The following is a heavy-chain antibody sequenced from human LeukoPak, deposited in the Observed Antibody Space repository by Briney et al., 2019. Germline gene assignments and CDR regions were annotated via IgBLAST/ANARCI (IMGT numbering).Heavy chain of an antibody. V-gene: IGHV4-34*01. CDR1: GGSFSGYY. CDR3: ARNGGYSYGYNPRYYYYYYMDV. J-gene: IGHJ6*03. Sequence: SETLSLTCAVYGGSFSGYYWSWIRQPPGKGLEWIGEINHSGSTNYNPSLKSRVTISVDTSKNQFSLKLSSVTAADTAVYYCARNGGYSYGYNPRYYYYYYMDVWGKGTTVTISS. CDR2: INHSGST. D-gene: IGHD5-18*01.